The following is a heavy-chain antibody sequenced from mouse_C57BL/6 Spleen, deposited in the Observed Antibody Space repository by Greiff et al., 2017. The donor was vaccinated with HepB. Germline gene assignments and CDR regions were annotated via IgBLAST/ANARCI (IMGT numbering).Heavy chain of an antibody. CDR3: ARLITTVEFPFAY. CDR1: GFNIKDYY. Sequence: EVQLQQSGAELVKPGASVKLSCTASGFNIKDYYMHWVKQRTEQGLEWIGRLEPEDGETKYAPKFQGKATITADTSSNTADLQLSSRTSEDTAVEYCARLITTVEFPFAYWGQGTLVTVSA. J-gene: IGHJ3*01. CDR2: LEPEDGET. D-gene: IGHD1-1*01. V-gene: IGHV14-2*01.